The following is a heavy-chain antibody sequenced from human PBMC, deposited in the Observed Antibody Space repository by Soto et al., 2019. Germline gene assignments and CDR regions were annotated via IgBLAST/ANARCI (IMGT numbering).Heavy chain of an antibody. V-gene: IGHV3-11*06. CDR2: ISFGSSFT. D-gene: IGHD3-10*01. Sequence: GGSLRLSCAASGFTFSDYDMTWLRQAPGKGPECISYISFGSSFTNYADSVEGRFTISRDNAKNTLYLQMNSLRVEDTAVYYCARGLSRRTLNYLDPWGQGVMVTVSS. J-gene: IGHJ5*02. CDR3: ARGLSRRTLNYLDP. CDR1: GFTFSDYD.